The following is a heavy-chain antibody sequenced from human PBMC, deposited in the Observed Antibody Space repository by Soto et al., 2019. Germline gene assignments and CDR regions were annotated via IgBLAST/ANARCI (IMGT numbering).Heavy chain of an antibody. CDR3: AKINYYGSGGAI. D-gene: IGHD3-10*01. V-gene: IGHV3-23*01. CDR2: INNNGDRT. J-gene: IGHJ4*02. CDR1: GFTFTTYI. Sequence: VQLLESGGGLVQPGGSLRLSCEASGFTFTTYIMSWVRQAPGKGLEWVSSINNNGDRTYYADSVKGRFTISRDNSKNIMYLQLNSLRAEDTALYFCAKINYYGSGGAIWGQGALVVVFS.